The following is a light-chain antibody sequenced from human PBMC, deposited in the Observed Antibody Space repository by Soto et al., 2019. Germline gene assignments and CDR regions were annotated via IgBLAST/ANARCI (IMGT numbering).Light chain of an antibody. V-gene: IGKV3-20*01. CDR1: QSVGSTY. J-gene: IGKJ1*01. CDR3: QHYGSSLT. Sequence: EIVLTQSPGTLSLSPGERATLSCRASQSVGSTYLAWYQQKPGQAPRLLIYGASSRATGIPDRFSGSGSGADFTLTISRLEPEDFAVYYCQHYGSSLTFGQGTTVEIK. CDR2: GAS.